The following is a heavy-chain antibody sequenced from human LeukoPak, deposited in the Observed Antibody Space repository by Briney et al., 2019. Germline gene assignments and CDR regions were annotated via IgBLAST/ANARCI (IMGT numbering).Heavy chain of an antibody. J-gene: IGHJ4*02. CDR1: GFTFSSYA. CDR3: AKSRSIYDSSGSTFDY. V-gene: IGHV3-23*01. CDR2: ISGSGGST. Sequence: GGSLRLSCAASGFTFSSYAMSWVRQAPGKGLEWVSAISGSGGSTYYADSVKGRFTISRDNSKNTLYLQMNSLRAEDTAVYYCAKSRSIYDSSGSTFDYWGQGTLVTVSS. D-gene: IGHD3-22*01.